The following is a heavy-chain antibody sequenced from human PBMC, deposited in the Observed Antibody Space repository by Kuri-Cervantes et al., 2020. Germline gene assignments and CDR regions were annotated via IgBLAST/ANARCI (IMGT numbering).Heavy chain of an antibody. CDR3: AKQFILATYEFDP. V-gene: IGHV3-30-3*02. CDR2: ISYDGSNK. CDR1: GFTFSSYA. D-gene: IGHD5-12*01. Sequence: GGSLRLSCAASGFTFSSYAMHWVRQAPGKGLEWVAVISYDGSNKYYADSVKGRFTISRDNSKNTLYLQMSSLRAEDTAVYYCAKQFILATYEFDPWGQGTLVTVSS. J-gene: IGHJ5*02.